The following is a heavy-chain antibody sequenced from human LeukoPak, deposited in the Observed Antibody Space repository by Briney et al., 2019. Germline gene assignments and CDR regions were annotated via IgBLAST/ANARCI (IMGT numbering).Heavy chain of an antibody. CDR2: IKQDGSEK. CDR1: TFTFSNYW. V-gene: IGHV3-7*03. Sequence: GGSLRLSCAASTFTFSNYWMSWVRQAPGKGLEWVANIKQDGSEKYYVDSVKGRFTISRDNAKTSLYLQMNSLRAEDTAVYYRARDVLAAGATGTFDIWGQGTMVTVSS. J-gene: IGHJ3*02. CDR3: ARDVLAAGATGTFDI. D-gene: IGHD1-14*01.